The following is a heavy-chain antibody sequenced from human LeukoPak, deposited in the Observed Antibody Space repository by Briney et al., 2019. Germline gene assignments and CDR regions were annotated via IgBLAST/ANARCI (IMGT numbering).Heavy chain of an antibody. CDR2: ISPTGGDT. V-gene: IGHV1-46*01. CDR3: VRDLEWGNNDWFDP. J-gene: IGHJ5*02. D-gene: IGHD3-3*01. CDR1: GYTFTNYY. Sequence: ASVTVSCKASGYTFTNYYIHWVRQAPGQRLEWMGVISPTGGDTNYAQKFQGRVTMTRDTSTNTVYMELSSLRSGDTAVYYCVRDLEWGNNDWFDPWGQGTLVTVSS.